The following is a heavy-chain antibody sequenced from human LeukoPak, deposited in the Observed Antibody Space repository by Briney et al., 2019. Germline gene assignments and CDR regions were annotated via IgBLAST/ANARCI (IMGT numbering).Heavy chain of an antibody. CDR3: AGASQHGIFDS. Sequence: GGSLRLSCTASGFTFSSNDMHWVRHITGRGLEWVSGVGKGGDAHYSASVRGRFTISRENAKNSLYLQMNSLGAEDTAVYFCAGASQHGIFDSWGQGTLVTVSS. CDR1: GFTFSSND. J-gene: IGHJ4*01. CDR2: VGKGGDA. V-gene: IGHV3-13*01.